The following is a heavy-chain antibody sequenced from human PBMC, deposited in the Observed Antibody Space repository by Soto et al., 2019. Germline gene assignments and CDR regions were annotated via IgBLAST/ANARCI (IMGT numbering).Heavy chain of an antibody. CDR1: GDSVSSNSAA. D-gene: IGHD6-13*01. J-gene: IGHJ6*02. CDR3: ARAQLVRGAYYYYGMDV. V-gene: IGHV6-1*01. CDR2: TYYRSKWYN. Sequence: SQTLSLTCAISGDSVSSNSAAWNWIRQSPSRGLEWLGRTYYRSKWYNDYAVSVKSRITINPDTSKNQFSLQLNSVTPEDTAVYYCARAQLVRGAYYYYGMDVWGQGTTVTSP.